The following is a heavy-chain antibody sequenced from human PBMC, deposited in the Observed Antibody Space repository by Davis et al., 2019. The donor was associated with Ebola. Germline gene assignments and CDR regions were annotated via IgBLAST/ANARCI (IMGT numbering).Heavy chain of an antibody. CDR2: IDYSGVT. CDR3: ASERTGSGTLGY. J-gene: IGHJ4*02. V-gene: IGHV4-61*01. D-gene: IGHD7-27*01. Sequence: SETLSLTCAVSGDSVSSGNYYWSWIRQPPGKGPEWIAYIDYSGVTRYNPSLKGRSTISMDTSGNQFSLELRSVTAADTAVYYCASERTGSGTLGYWGQGTLVTVSS. CDR1: GDSVSSGNYY.